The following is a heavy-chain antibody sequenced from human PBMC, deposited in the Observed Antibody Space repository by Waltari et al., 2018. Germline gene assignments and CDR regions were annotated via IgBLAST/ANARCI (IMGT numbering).Heavy chain of an antibody. CDR3: ARVAIYTGYDFDY. CDR1: GGSLSSSSYY. D-gene: IGHD5-12*01. J-gene: IGHJ4*02. V-gene: IGHV4-39*07. Sequence: QLQLQASGPGLVKPSETLSLPCTVSGGSLSSSSYYWGWIRQPPGKGLEWIGSVYYGGNTHSNPSLKSRVTISVDTSKNQFSLKLNSVTAADTAVYYCARVAIYTGYDFDYWGQGTPVTVSS. CDR2: VYYGGNT.